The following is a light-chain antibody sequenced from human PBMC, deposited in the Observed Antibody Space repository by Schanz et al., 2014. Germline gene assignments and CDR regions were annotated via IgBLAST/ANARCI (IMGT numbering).Light chain of an antibody. CDR3: QHRTDWAGVI. J-gene: IGKJ3*01. V-gene: IGKV3D-20*02. Sequence: VLLTQSPGTLSLSPGEGATLSCRASQTVSSNYLAWYQQKPGQAPRLLIYGASSRATGTPDRFSGSGSGTDFTLTISSLEPEDFAVYYCQHRTDWAGVIFGPGTKVDVK. CDR2: GAS. CDR1: QTVSSNY.